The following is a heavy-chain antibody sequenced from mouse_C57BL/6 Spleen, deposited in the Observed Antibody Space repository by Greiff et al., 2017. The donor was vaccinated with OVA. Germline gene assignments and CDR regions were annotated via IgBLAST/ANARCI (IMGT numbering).Heavy chain of an antibody. CDR2: IWWDDDK. J-gene: IGHJ4*01. CDR3: ARIVYYGSSYGYAMDY. V-gene: IGHV8-8*01. CDR1: GFSLSTFGMG. Sequence: QVTLKVSGPGILQPSQTLSLTCSFSGFSLSTFGMGVGWIRQPSGKGLEWLAHIWWDDDKYYNPALKSRLTISKDTSKNQVFLKIANVDTADTATYYCARIVYYGSSYGYAMDYWGQGTSVTVSS. D-gene: IGHD1-1*01.